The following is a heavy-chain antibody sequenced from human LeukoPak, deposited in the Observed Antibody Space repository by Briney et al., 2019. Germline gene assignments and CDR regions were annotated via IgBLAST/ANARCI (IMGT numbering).Heavy chain of an antibody. D-gene: IGHD2-2*01. Sequence: GESLKISCKGSGYTFTTSWIVWVRQMPGKGLEWMGIIYPGDSDTRYSPSFQGQVSISADKSISTAYLQWSSLKASDTAMYHCARQGTSFDYWGQGTLVTVSS. CDR2: IYPGDSDT. CDR1: GYTFTTSW. CDR3: ARQGTSFDY. J-gene: IGHJ4*02. V-gene: IGHV5-51*01.